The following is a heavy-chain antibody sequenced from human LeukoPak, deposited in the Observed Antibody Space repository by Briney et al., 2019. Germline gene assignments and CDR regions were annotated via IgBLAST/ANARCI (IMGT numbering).Heavy chain of an antibody. J-gene: IGHJ4*02. Sequence: QPGGSLRPYCAASGFTFGNYAMYWVRQAPGQGLEWVSGISGSGGSTFYADSVKGRFTISRDNSENTVYLQMNSLRADHTAVYYCAKTTAGYSSGRYPGWPVDYWGQGTLVTVTS. CDR2: ISGSGGST. CDR1: GFTFGNYA. V-gene: IGHV3-23*01. CDR3: AKTTAGYSSGRYPGWPVDY. D-gene: IGHD6-19*01.